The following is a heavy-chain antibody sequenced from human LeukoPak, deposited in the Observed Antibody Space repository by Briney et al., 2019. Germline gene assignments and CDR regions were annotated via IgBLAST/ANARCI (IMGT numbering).Heavy chain of an antibody. V-gene: IGHV4-34*01. CDR2: INHSGST. D-gene: IGHD3-3*01. J-gene: IGHJ3*02. CDR3: ARGRITIFGVPDAFDI. Sequence: SETLSLTCAVYGGSFSGYYWSWIRQPPGKGLEWIGEINHSGSTNYNPSLKSRVTISVDTSKNQFSLKLSSVTAADTAVYYCARGRITIFGVPDAFDIWGHGTMVTVSS. CDR1: GGSFSGYY.